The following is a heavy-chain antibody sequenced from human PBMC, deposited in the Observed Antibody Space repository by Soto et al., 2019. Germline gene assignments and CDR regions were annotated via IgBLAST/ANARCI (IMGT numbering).Heavy chain of an antibody. Sequence: QVHLLQSGAEVKKPGASVKVSCLASGFTFSNHYIHWVRQAPGQGLEWMGFISPSGGGTTYAQRXXXXXXXXXXXXXXXXXXXXXXXXXXXXXVXYCAREGATAETSEDFFYSGMDVWGQGTT. D-gene: IGHD6-13*01. CDR3: AREGATAETSEDFFYSGMDV. J-gene: IGHJ6*02. CDR1: GFTFSNHY. CDR2: ISPSGGGT. V-gene: IGHV1-46*01.